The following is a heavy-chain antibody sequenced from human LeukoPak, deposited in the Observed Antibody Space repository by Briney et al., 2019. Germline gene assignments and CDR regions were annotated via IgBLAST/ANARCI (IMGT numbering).Heavy chain of an antibody. CDR1: GYTFTDYF. V-gene: IGHV1-2*02. Sequence: VASAKVSCKASGYTFTDYFLHWVRQAPGQGLEWLAWISPITGGTKYAQKFQGRVTLTRDTSISTAYMELSRLRSDDTAVYFCARGRDSGSRTYYFDYWGQGTLVTVSS. D-gene: IGHD1-26*01. CDR2: ISPITGGT. J-gene: IGHJ4*02. CDR3: ARGRDSGSRTYYFDY.